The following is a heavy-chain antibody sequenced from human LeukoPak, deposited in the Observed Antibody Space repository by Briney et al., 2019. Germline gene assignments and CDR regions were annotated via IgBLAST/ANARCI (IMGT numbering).Heavy chain of an antibody. Sequence: SETLSLTCTVYGESFSGYYWSWIRQPPGKGLEWIGEINHSGSTNYNPSLKSRVTISVDTSKKQFSLKLSSVTAADTAVYYCARSPYYLDIWGQGTMVTVSS. D-gene: IGHD3-10*01. CDR1: GESFSGYY. J-gene: IGHJ3*02. CDR3: ARSPYYLDI. V-gene: IGHV4-34*01. CDR2: INHSGST.